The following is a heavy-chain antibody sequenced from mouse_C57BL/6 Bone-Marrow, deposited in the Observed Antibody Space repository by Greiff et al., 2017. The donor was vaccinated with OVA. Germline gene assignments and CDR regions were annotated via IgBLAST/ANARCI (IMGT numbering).Heavy chain of an antibody. CDR2: IDPSDSYT. CDR1: AYTFTSYW. Sequence: QVQLQQPGAELVKPGASVKLSCKASAYTFTSYWMQWVKQRPGQGLGWIGEIDPSDSYTNYNQKFKGKATLTVDTSSSTAYMQLSSLTSEDSAVYYCARLATGYYFDYWGQGTTLTDSS. CDR3: ARLATGYYFDY. D-gene: IGHD1-1*01. J-gene: IGHJ2*01. V-gene: IGHV1-50*01.